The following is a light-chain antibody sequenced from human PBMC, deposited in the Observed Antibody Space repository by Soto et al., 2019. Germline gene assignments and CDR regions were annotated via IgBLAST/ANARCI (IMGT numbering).Light chain of an antibody. V-gene: IGLV1-40*01. J-gene: IGLJ3*02. CDR3: QSYDNSLSAWV. Sequence: QSVLTQPPSVSGAPGQRVTISCSGSTSNIGGGYDVHWYQQLPGSAPKLLIYFNINRPSGVSDRFSGSKSGTSASLAITGLQAEDEANYYCQSYDNSLSAWVFGGGTKLTVL. CDR2: FNI. CDR1: TSNIGGGYD.